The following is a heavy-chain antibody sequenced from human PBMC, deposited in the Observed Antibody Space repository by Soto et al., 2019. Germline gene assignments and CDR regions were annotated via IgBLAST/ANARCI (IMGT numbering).Heavy chain of an antibody. V-gene: IGHV3-48*01. Sequence: EVQLVESGGGLVQPGGSLRLSCAASGFTFSSYSMNWVRQAPGKGLEWVSYISSSSSTIYYADSVKGRFTISRDNAKNARYLKMNSLRCEDTAVYYCARDVQRMRRLPPTTGFDYWCQGALVTDSS. CDR2: ISSSSSTI. CDR3: ARDVQRMRRLPPTTGFDY. D-gene: IGHD1-26*01. J-gene: IGHJ4*02. CDR1: GFTFSSYS.